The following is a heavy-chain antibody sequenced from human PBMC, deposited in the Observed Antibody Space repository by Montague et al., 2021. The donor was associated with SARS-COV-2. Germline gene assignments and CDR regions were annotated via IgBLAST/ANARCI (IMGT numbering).Heavy chain of an antibody. V-gene: IGHV4-39*01. J-gene: IGHJ5*02. Sequence: SETLSLTCTVSGGSISSSSYYWGWIRQPPGKGLEWIGSIYYSGSTYYNPSLKSRVTISVDTSKNQFSLKLSSVTAADTAVYYCARKEMKYSSVWSTGGNWFDPWGHGTLVTVSS. D-gene: IGHD6-13*01. CDR2: IYYSGST. CDR1: GGSISSSSYY. CDR3: ARKEMKYSSVWSTGGNWFDP.